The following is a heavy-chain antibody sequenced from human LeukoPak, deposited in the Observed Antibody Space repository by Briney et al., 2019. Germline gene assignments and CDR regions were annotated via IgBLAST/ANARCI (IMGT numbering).Heavy chain of an antibody. CDR3: ARVEWSGYYTSDYYYMDV. D-gene: IGHD3-3*01. J-gene: IGHJ6*03. V-gene: IGHV4-59*01. Sequence: SETLSLTCTVSGGSISSYYWSWIRQPPGKGLEWIGYIYYSGSTNYNPSLKSRVTISVDTSKNQFSLKLSSVTAADTAVYYCARVEWSGYYTSDYYYMDVWGKGTTVTVSS. CDR1: GGSISSYY. CDR2: IYYSGST.